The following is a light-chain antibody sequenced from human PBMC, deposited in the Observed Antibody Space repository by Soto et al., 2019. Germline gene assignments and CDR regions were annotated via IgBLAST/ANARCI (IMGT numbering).Light chain of an antibody. Sequence: DIQMTQSPSSLSASVGDRVTITCRASQSISTCLNWYKQKPGKAPELLIYAASSLQSGVPSRFSGSGSGTDFTHTISSLQPEDFATYYCQQNYRSPLSTFGQGTKLEI. CDR2: AAS. CDR1: QSISTC. J-gene: IGKJ2*01. V-gene: IGKV1-39*01. CDR3: QQNYRSPLST.